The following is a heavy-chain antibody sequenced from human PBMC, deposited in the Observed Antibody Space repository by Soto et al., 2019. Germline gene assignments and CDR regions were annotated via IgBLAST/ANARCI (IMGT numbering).Heavy chain of an antibody. Sequence: GGSLRLSCAASGVTFSSYGMHWARQAPGRGLEWVAVISYDGSNKYYADSVKGRFTISRDNSKNTLYLQINSLRAEDTAVYYCAKENYFDTGGDYYFAMDVWGQGTTVTVSS. CDR2: ISYDGSNK. CDR1: GVTFSSYG. V-gene: IGHV3-30-3*01. D-gene: IGHD3-22*01. CDR3: AKENYFDTGGDYYFAMDV. J-gene: IGHJ6*02.